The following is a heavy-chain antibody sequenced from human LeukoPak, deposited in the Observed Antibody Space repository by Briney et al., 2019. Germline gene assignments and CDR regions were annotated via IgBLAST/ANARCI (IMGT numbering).Heavy chain of an antibody. CDR2: INHSGST. J-gene: IGHJ3*01. Sequence: PSETLSLTCAVYGGSFSGYYWSWIRQPPGKGLEWIGEINHSGSTNYNPSLKSRVAISVDTSKNQFSLKLSSVTAEDTAVYYCAKDRSDNNTWYAGSHWGQGTMVTVSS. CDR1: GGSFSGYY. D-gene: IGHD2-8*01. CDR3: AKDRSDNNTWYAGSH. V-gene: IGHV4-34*01.